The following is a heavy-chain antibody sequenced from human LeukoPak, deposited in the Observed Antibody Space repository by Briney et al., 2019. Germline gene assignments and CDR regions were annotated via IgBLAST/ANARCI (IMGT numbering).Heavy chain of an antibody. Sequence: GGSLRLSCAASGFTLSDHYMSWIRQSPGKGLEWVSYISSTGVVLYYADSVKGRFTISRDNSKNTLYLQMNSLRAEDTAVYYCAKDKNYYYMDVWGKGTTVTVSS. CDR1: GFTLSDHY. V-gene: IGHV3-11*04. CDR3: AKDKNYYYMDV. CDR2: ISSTGVVL. J-gene: IGHJ6*03.